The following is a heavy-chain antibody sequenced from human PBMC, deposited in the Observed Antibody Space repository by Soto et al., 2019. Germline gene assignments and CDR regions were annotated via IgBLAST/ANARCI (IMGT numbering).Heavy chain of an antibody. V-gene: IGHV3-30-3*01. CDR3: ARECGLRFLEDAFDI. J-gene: IGHJ3*02. D-gene: IGHD3-3*01. CDR2: ISYDGSNK. CDR1: GFTFSSYA. Sequence: QVPLVESGGGVVQPGRSLRLSCAASGFTFSSYAMHWVRQAPGKGLEWVAVISYDGSNKYYADSVKGRFTISRDNSKNTLYLQMNSLRAEDTAVYYCARECGLRFLEDAFDIWGQGTMVTVSS.